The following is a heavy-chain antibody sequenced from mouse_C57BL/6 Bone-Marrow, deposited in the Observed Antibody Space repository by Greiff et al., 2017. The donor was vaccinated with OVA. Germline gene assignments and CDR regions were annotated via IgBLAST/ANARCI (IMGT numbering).Heavy chain of an antibody. CDR2: IRNKANGYTT. Sequence: VMLVESGGGLVQPGGSLSLSCAASGFTFTDYYMSWVRQPPGKALEWLGFIRNKANGYTTEYSASVKGRFTISRDNSQSILYLQMNALRAEDSATYYCARWGLYYFDYWGQGTTLTVSS. V-gene: IGHV7-3*01. J-gene: IGHJ2*01. CDR3: ARWGLYYFDY. CDR1: GFTFTDYY. D-gene: IGHD3-1*01.